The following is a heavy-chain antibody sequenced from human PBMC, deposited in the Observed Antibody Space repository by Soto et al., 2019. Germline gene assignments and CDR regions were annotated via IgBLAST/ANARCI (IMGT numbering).Heavy chain of an antibody. CDR1: GGSISSNTYY. J-gene: IGHJ4*02. D-gene: IGHD6-13*01. CDR2: IYYSGNT. CDR3: AARTSSCYDY. Sequence: PSETLSLTCTVSGGSISSNTYYWGWIRQPPGKGLERIVSIYYSGNTYYNPSLKSRVTISVDTSKNQFSLKLTSVTAADTAVYYCAARTSSCYDYWGQGTLVTVSS. V-gene: IGHV4-39*01.